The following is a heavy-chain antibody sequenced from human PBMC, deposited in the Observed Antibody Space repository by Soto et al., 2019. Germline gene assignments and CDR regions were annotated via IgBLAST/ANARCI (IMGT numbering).Heavy chain of an antibody. J-gene: IGHJ4*02. CDR1: GFTFSNYA. D-gene: IGHD3-22*01. Sequence: GGSLRLSCAASGFTFSNYAMHWVRQAPGKGLEWVAVISYDGSNKYYADSVKGRFTISRDNSKNTLYLQMNSLRAEDTAVYYCARNYYDSSGSLGYWGQGTLVTVSS. V-gene: IGHV3-30-3*01. CDR2: ISYDGSNK. CDR3: ARNYYDSSGSLGY.